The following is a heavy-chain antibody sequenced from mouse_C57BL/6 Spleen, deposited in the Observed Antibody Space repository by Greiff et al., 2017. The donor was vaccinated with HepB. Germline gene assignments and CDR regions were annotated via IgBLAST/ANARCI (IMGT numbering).Heavy chain of an antibody. CDR2: INPSSGYT. V-gene: IGHV1-4*01. Sequence: QVQLQQSGAELARPGASVKMSCKASGYTFTSYTMHWVKQRPGQGLEWIGYINPSSGYTKYNQKFKDKATLTADKSSSKAYMQLSSLTSEDSAVYYCARYRYSNYTYYFDYWGQGTTLTVSS. J-gene: IGHJ2*01. D-gene: IGHD2-5*01. CDR3: ARYRYSNYTYYFDY. CDR1: GYTFTSYT.